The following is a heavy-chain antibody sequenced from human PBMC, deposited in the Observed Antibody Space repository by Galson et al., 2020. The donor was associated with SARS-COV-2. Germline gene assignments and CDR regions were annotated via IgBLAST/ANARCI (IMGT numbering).Heavy chain of an antibody. D-gene: IGHD5-12*01. V-gene: IGHV3-23*03. CDR3: AKDHDSGYDSSYYFDY. CDR2: IYSVGST. CDR1: GFTFSTYA. Sequence: GSLRLSCAASGFTFSTYAMSWVRQAPGKGLEWVSVIYSVGSTYYADSVKGRFTISRDNSKNTLYLQMNSLRAEDTAVYYCAKDHDSGYDSSYYFDYWGQGTLVTVSS. J-gene: IGHJ4*02.